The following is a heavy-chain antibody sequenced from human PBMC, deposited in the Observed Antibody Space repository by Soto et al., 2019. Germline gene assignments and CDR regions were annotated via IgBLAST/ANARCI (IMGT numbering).Heavy chain of an antibody. CDR2: ISYDGRNE. CDR1: GFGFNDYA. D-gene: IGHD1-26*01. V-gene: IGHV3-30*18. Sequence: QVQLVESGGGVVQPGRSLRLSCAASGFGFNDYAMNWVRQAPGKGLEWVALISYDGRNEYLADSVKGRFSISRDNSKNTLDLQMNSLRTEDTAVYYCAKNLLKSYSTTACSGFDYWGRGTLVTVSS. CDR3: AKNLLKSYSTTACSGFDY. J-gene: IGHJ4*02.